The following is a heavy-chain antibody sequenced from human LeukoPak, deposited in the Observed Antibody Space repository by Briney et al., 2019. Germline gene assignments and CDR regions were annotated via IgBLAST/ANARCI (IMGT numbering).Heavy chain of an antibody. CDR2: ISAYNGNT. Sequence: ASVKVSCKASGYTFTNYGISWVRQAPGQGLEWMGWISAYNGNTNYAQKLQGRVTMTTDTSTSTAYMELRSLRSDDTAVYYCARVGGLIAVAGTLDYWGQGTLVTVSS. D-gene: IGHD6-19*01. CDR1: GYTFTNYG. J-gene: IGHJ4*02. CDR3: ARVGGLIAVAGTLDY. V-gene: IGHV1-18*01.